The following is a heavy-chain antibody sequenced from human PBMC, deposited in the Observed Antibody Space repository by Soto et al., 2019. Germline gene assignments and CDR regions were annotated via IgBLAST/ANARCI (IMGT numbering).Heavy chain of an antibody. CDR3: ARDLWGYCGTDCYPLDV. Sequence: SATLSLTCTVSRRSIRRYYWSWIRKPPWKGLEWIGYMYNTGSTVYNPSFKSRVTISVDTSKNQFSLKLNSVTAADTAVYYCARDLWGYCGTDCYPLDVWGQGTTVTVS. V-gene: IGHV4-59*01. D-gene: IGHD2-21*02. CDR1: RRSIRRYY. J-gene: IGHJ6*02. CDR2: MYNTGST.